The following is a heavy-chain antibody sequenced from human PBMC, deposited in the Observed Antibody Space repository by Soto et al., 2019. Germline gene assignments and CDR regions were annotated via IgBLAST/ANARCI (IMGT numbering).Heavy chain of an antibody. Sequence: QVQLVQSGAEVRKPGASVTVSCRSSGDSFNDYYIHWVRQAPGQGLEWMGWINPNSGVAKYAQKFQGLVSMTRDTSIRTVYMQLSRRRSDDTAVYYCARESGGATATLDYYYFYMDVWGTGTTVTVSS. V-gene: IGHV1-2*04. CDR3: ARESGGATATLDYYYFYMDV. CDR1: GDSFNDYY. J-gene: IGHJ6*03. CDR2: INPNSGVA. D-gene: IGHD5-12*01.